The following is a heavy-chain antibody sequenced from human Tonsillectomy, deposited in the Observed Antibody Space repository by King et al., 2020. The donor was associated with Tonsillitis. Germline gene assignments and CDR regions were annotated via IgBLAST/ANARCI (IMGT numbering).Heavy chain of an antibody. J-gene: IGHJ2*01. CDR2: IYYSGST. CDR3: ARLGIVGATSWYFDL. V-gene: IGHV4-39*01. D-gene: IGHD1-26*01. Sequence: QMQLQESGPGLVKPSETLSLTCTVSGGSISSSSYYWGWIRQPPGKGLEWIGTIYYSGSTYYNPSLKSRVTISVDTSKNQFSLKLSSVTAADTAVYCCARLGIVGATSWYFDLWGRGTLVTVSS. CDR1: GGSISSSSYY.